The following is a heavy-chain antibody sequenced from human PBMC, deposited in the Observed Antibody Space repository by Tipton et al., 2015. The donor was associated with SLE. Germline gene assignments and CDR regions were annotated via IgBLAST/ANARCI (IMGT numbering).Heavy chain of an antibody. CDR1: GGSLSTYY. J-gene: IGHJ6*02. D-gene: IGHD3-10*01. V-gene: IGHV4-4*08. CDR2: VYRTGTT. CDR3: ASLITMVHRANYYFYGMDV. Sequence: GLVKPSETLSLTCTVSGGSLSTYYWNWIRLSPGKGLEWIGYVYRTGTTYYTPSLKSRVTISVDTSKNQLSLKLNSVTAADTAVYYCASLITMVHRANYYFYGMDVWGQGTAVTVSS.